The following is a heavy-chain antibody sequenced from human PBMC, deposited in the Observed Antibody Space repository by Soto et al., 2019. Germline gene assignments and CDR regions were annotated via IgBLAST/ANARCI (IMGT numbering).Heavy chain of an antibody. CDR1: GGTFSSYA. CDR2: IIPIFGTA. V-gene: IGHV1-69*06. Sequence: QVQLVQSGAEVKKPGSSVKVSCKASGGTFSSYAISWVRQAPGQGLEWMGGIIPIFGTANYAQKFQGRVTITADKSTSTGYMELSSLRSEDTAVYYCARSNRGISRRVGFDYWGQGTLVTVSS. J-gene: IGHJ4*02. D-gene: IGHD2-15*01. CDR3: ARSNRGISRRVGFDY.